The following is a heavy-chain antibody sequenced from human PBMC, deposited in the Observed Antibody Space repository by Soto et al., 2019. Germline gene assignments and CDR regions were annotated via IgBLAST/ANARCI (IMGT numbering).Heavy chain of an antibody. CDR3: AKDTRFLEWLFFY. CDR1: GFTFSSYI. J-gene: IGHJ4*02. V-gene: IGHV3-48*01. Sequence: GGSMSLSCAASGFTFSSYIMNLVRQDPGKGLEWVAYITSNSSNKYYADSVKGRFTISRDNSKNTLYLQMNSLRAEDTAVYYCAKDTRFLEWLFFYWGQGTLVTVSS. D-gene: IGHD3-3*01. CDR2: ITSNSSNK.